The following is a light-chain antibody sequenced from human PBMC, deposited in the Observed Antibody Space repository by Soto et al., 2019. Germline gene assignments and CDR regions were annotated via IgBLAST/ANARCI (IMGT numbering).Light chain of an antibody. CDR1: SSDVGGYNY. V-gene: IGLV2-14*01. CDR2: DVS. Sequence: QSALTQPASVSGSPGQSITISCTGTSSDVGGYNYVSWYQQHPAKAPKLMIYDVSNRPSEVSNRFSGSKSGNTASLTISGLQGEDEADYYCSSYTSSSTLGVFGTGTKLTVL. CDR3: SSYTSSSTLGV. J-gene: IGLJ1*01.